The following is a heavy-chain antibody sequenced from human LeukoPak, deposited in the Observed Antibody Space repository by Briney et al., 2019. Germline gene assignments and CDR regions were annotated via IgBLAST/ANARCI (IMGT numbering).Heavy chain of an antibody. CDR2: INPDGSNT. V-gene: IGHV3-74*01. CDR3: AANGESTNWHWNY. CDR1: GFTFSSYW. D-gene: IGHD1-7*01. Sequence: YPGGSLRLSCAASGFTFSSYWMHWVRQAPGKGLVWVSQINPDGSNTHCADSGKGRFTVSRDNAKNTLYLQMNSLRAEDTAVYHCAANGESTNWHWNYWGQGTLVTVSS. J-gene: IGHJ4*02.